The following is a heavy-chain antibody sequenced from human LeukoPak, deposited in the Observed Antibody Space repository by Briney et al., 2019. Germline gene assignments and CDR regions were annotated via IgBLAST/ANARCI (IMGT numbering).Heavy chain of an antibody. CDR3: ARSQPHYDFWSGPFDY. D-gene: IGHD3-3*01. V-gene: IGHV4-59*01. CDR2: IHYSGST. J-gene: IGHJ4*02. CDR1: GGSISGYY. Sequence: SETLSLTCTVSGGSISGYYWSWIRQLPRKGLEWIGYIHYSGSTNYNPSLKCRVTISVDTSKNQFSLKLSSVTAADTAVYYCARSQPHYDFWSGPFDYWGQGTLVTVSS.